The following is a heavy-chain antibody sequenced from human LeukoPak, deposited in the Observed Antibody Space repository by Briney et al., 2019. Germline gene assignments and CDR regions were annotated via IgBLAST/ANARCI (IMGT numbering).Heavy chain of an antibody. Sequence: GGSLRLSCAASEFTFSTYWMSWVRQAPGKGLEWVANIKQDGSEKYYVDSVKGRFTISRDNAKNSLYLQMNSLRAEDTAAYYCARDRKATVYYYYGMDVWGQGTTVTVSS. J-gene: IGHJ6*02. CDR2: IKQDGSEK. CDR1: EFTFSTYW. D-gene: IGHD4-11*01. V-gene: IGHV3-7*01. CDR3: ARDRKATVYYYYGMDV.